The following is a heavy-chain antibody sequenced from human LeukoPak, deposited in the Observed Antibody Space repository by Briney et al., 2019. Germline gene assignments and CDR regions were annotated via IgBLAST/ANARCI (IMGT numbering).Heavy chain of an antibody. CDR3: ARTYYYDSSGYYYALGVLGY. CDR2: ISAYNGNT. CDR1: GYTFTSYG. Sequence: GASVKVSCKASGYTFTSYGISWVRQAPGQGLEWMGWISAYNGNTNYAQKLPGRVTMTTDTSTSTAYMELRSLRSDDTAVYYCARTYYYDSSGYYYALGVLGYWGQGTLVTVSS. J-gene: IGHJ4*02. D-gene: IGHD3-22*01. V-gene: IGHV1-18*01.